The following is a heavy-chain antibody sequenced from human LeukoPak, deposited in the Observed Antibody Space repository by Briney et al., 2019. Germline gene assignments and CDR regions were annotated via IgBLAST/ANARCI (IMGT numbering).Heavy chain of an antibody. Sequence: GESLKISCKGSGYSFSSYWIGWVRQMPGKGLEWMGIIYPDDSDTRYSPSFQGQVTISADRSISTAYLQWSSLKASDTAMYYCARHRKEIGFDSWGQGTLVTVSS. V-gene: IGHV5-51*01. CDR1: GYSFSSYW. CDR2: IYPDDSDT. CDR3: ARHRKEIGFDS. J-gene: IGHJ4*02. D-gene: IGHD2-21*01.